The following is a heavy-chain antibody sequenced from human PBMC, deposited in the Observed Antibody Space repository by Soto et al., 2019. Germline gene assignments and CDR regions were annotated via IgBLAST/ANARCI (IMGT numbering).Heavy chain of an antibody. Sequence: QITLKESGPTLVKPTQTLTLTCTFSGFSLSTSGVGVGWIRQPPGKALEWLALIYWDDDKRYSPSLRSRLTINRDTSKNQFVLTLTNMDPVDTATSDCIQSRCGGDCLQSYASHYSYRMDVWGQGTTVTVSS. D-gene: IGHD2-21*02. CDR2: IYWDDDK. CDR1: GFSLSTSGVG. CDR3: IQSRCGGDCLQSYASHYSYRMDV. J-gene: IGHJ6*02. V-gene: IGHV2-5*02.